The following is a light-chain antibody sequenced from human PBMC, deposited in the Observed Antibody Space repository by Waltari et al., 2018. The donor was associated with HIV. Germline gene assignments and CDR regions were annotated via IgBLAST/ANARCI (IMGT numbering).Light chain of an antibody. J-gene: IGLJ2*01. CDR3: SSYTSSSTVV. CDR1: SSDVGGYNY. CDR2: EVS. Sequence: SGSPGQSITISCTGTSSDVGGYNYVSWYQQHPGKAPKFMIYEVSNRPSGVSNRFSGSKSGNTASLTISGLQAEDEADYYCSSYTSSSTVVFGGGTKLTVL. V-gene: IGLV2-14*01.